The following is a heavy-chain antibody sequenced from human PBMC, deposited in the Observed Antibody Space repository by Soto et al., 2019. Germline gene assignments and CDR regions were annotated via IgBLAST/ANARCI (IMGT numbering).Heavy chain of an antibody. CDR2: ISSSSSYI. CDR3: AREAVSRGYGAFDI. D-gene: IGHD5-12*01. Sequence: ESLKISCAASGFTFSSYSMNWVRQAPGKGLEWVSSISSSSSYIYYADSVKGRFTISRDNAKNSLYLQMNSLRAEDTAVYYCAREAVSRGYGAFDIWGQGTMVTVSS. J-gene: IGHJ3*02. CDR1: GFTFSSYS. V-gene: IGHV3-21*01.